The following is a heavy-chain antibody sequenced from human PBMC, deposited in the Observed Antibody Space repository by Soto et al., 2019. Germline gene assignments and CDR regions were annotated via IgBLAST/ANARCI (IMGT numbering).Heavy chain of an antibody. CDR3: ERRGQVGWGPAH. D-gene: IGHD1-26*01. CDR1: GFTCSTLC. V-gene: IGHV3-74*01. CDR2: INTDGSST. Sequence: TGGSLRLCWGASGFTCSTLCVHWVRQAPGKGLVWVSRINTDGSSTSYADSVKGRFTISRDNAKNTLYLQMNSLGAEDTAVYYCERRGQVGWGPAHWVKGTLVPVSP. J-gene: IGHJ4*02.